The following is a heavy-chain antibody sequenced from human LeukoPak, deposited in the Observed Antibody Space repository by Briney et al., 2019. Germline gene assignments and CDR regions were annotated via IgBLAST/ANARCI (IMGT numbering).Heavy chain of an antibody. CDR3: ARNLYCSGGSCYGKMPFDP. D-gene: IGHD2-15*01. CDR1: GFTFSSYW. Sequence: PGGSLRLSCAASGFTFSSYWVSWVRQAPGKGPEWVANIKQDGSEKYYVDSVKGRFTISRDNAKNSLYLQMNSLRAEDTAVYYCARNLYCSGGSCYGKMPFDPWGQGTLVTVSS. CDR2: IKQDGSEK. V-gene: IGHV3-7*03. J-gene: IGHJ5*02.